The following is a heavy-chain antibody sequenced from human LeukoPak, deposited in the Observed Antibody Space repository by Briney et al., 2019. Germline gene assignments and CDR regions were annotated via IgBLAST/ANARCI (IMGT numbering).Heavy chain of an antibody. J-gene: IGHJ3*02. CDR1: GGSISSGGYS. V-gene: IGHV4-30-2*01. CDR2: IYHSGST. CDR3: AREGNDCGDYHGAFDI. Sequence: PSETLSLTCAVSGGSISSGGYSWSWIRQPPGKGLEWIGYIYHSGSTYYNPSLKSRVTISVDRSKNQFSLKLSSVTAADTAVYYCAREGNDCGDYHGAFDIWGQGTMVTVSS. D-gene: IGHD4-17*01.